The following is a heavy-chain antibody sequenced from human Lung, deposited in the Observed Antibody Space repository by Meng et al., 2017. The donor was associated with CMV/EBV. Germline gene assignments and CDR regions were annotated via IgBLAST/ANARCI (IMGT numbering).Heavy chain of an antibody. D-gene: IGHD6-6*01. CDR3: ARQLGLFDY. CDR2: ISGSGGST. V-gene: IGHV3-23*01. CDR1: GFTFSSYA. Sequence: GESLKISCAASGFTFSSYAMSWVRQAPGKGLEWVSAISGSGGSTYYADSVKGRFTISRDNSKNTLYLQMNSLRAEDKAVYYCARQLGLFDYWGQGTLVTVSS. J-gene: IGHJ4*02.